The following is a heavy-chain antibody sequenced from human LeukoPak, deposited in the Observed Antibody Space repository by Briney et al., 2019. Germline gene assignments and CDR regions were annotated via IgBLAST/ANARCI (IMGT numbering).Heavy chain of an antibody. Sequence: VASVKVSCKASGYTFTSYGISWVRQAPGQGLEWMGWISAYNGNINYAQKLQGRVTMTTDTSTSTAYMELRSLRSDDTAVYYCARFTFWSGYYPFDYWGQGTLVTVSS. V-gene: IGHV1-18*01. CDR2: ISAYNGNI. J-gene: IGHJ4*02. D-gene: IGHD3-3*01. CDR3: ARFTFWSGYYPFDY. CDR1: GYTFTSYG.